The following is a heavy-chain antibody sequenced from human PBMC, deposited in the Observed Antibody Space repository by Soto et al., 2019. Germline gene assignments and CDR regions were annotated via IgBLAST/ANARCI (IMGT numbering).Heavy chain of an antibody. CDR3: ARFIYNPIGFGFFDY. V-gene: IGHV4-59*01. CDR1: GGSISTYY. Sequence: SETLSLTCTVSGGSISTYYWSWIRQPPGKGLEWIGYISYSGSTNYNPSLKSRVTISVDTSKNQFSLKLRSVTAADTAVYYCARFIYNPIGFGFFDYWGQGTLVTVSS. J-gene: IGHJ4*02. CDR2: ISYSGST. D-gene: IGHD1-1*01.